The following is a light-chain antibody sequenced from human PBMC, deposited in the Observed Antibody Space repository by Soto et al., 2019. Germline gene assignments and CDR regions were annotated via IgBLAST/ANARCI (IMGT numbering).Light chain of an antibody. J-gene: IGKJ2*01. Sequence: DFQMTQSPSSLSASVGDRVTITCRASQIISNYLNWYQQKPGKAPKLLIYATSSLQSGVPSSFSGSGSGTDFTLTISSLQPEDFATYYCQQSHSTPYTFGQGTKLEIK. V-gene: IGKV1-39*01. CDR3: QQSHSTPYT. CDR1: QIISNY. CDR2: ATS.